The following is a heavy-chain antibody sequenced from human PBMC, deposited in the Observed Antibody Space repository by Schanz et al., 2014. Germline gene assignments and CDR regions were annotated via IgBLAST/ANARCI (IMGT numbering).Heavy chain of an antibody. CDR3: ARDGGRDGDNLGFDV. CDR2: MYINSGST. Sequence: EVQLVESGGGLIQPGGSLRLSCAVSGFTVNTNYMSWVRQAPGKGLEWISSMYINSGSTQYADSVKGRFIISRDSSKNPLFLKMNSLTAEDTAVYFCARDGGRDGDNLGFDVWGQGTLVTVSS. J-gene: IGHJ3*01. CDR1: GFTVNTNY. D-gene: IGHD2-15*01. V-gene: IGHV3-53*01.